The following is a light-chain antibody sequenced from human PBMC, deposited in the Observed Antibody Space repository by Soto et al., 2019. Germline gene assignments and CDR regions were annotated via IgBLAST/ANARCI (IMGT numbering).Light chain of an antibody. Sequence: EIVRTQSPATLSVSPGDRATLSCRASQSVSSNLAWYQQKPGQAPRLLIYGASTRATGIPGRFTGSGSGTAFTLTISSLQYEDFAGYCGQQYHNLPPYTFGQGTKLEIK. CDR3: QQYHNLPPYT. CDR2: GAS. J-gene: IGKJ2*01. V-gene: IGKV3-15*01. CDR1: QSVSSN.